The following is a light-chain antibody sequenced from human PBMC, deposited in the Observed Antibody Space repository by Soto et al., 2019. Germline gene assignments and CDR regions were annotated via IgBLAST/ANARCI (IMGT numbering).Light chain of an antibody. CDR3: SSYTTTSTLMV. J-gene: IGLJ3*02. CDR1: SSDVGGYNY. V-gene: IGLV2-14*01. CDR2: EVR. Sequence: QSALTQPASVSGSPGQSITISCTGTSSDVGGYNYVSWYQQHPGKAPKLLIYEVRVRPSGVSIRFSGSKSANTASLTISGVQAEDEADYYCSSYTTTSTLMVFGGGTKLTVL.